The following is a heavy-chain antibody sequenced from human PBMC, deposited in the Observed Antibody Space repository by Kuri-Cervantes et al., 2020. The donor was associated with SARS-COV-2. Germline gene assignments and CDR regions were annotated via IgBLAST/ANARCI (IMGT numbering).Heavy chain of an antibody. CDR1: GGSISSVCYS. D-gene: IGHD3-9*01. J-gene: IGHJ4*02. V-gene: IGHV4-30-2*01. Sequence: SETLSLACGVSGGSISSVCYSWNWIWQPPGKGLEWIGYIYHSGATLYNPSVKSRVIMSIDKSKNQFSPKLRSVTAADTAVYYCARDRYFDYLRENFFDYWGQGSLVTVSS. CDR3: ARDRYFDYLRENFFDY. CDR2: IYHSGAT.